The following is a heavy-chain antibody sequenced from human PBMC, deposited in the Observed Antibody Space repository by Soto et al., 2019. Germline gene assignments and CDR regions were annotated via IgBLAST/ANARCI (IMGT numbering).Heavy chain of an antibody. CDR1: GYSFTSYW. D-gene: IGHD6-19*01. J-gene: IGHJ5*02. CDR2: IYPGDSDT. V-gene: IGHV5-51*01. CDR3: ARLPRFTRIAVACPRDWFEP. Sequence: PGDSLKISCKGSGYSFTSYWIGWVRQMPGKGLEWMGIIYPGDSDTRYSPSFQGQVTISADKSISTAYLQWSSLKASDTAMYYCARLPRFTRIAVACPRDWFEPWGQGTLVTVPS.